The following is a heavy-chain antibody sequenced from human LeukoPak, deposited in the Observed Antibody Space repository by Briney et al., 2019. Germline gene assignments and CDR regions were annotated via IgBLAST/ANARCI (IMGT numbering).Heavy chain of an antibody. V-gene: IGHV3-23*01. CDR3: TKSLDY. J-gene: IGHJ4*02. CDR1: GFAFSSYT. Sequence: GGSLRLSCAASGFAFSSYTMTWVRQAPGKGLEWVSAVTNSGGNTFHADSVRGRFTISRDNSKNSLYLQMDSLRVEDTAIYYCTKSLDYRGQGSLVTVSS. CDR2: VTNSGGNT.